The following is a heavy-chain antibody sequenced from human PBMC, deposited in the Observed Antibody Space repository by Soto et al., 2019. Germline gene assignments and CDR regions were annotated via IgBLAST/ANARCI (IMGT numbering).Heavy chain of an antibody. Sequence: GGSLRLSCAASGFSLSDYWMHWVRQVPGKGLLWVSRISVDGGDTNYADSVKGRFTISIDNSKNTFYLQMNSLRADDTAVYYCAKLSAYSKGYFDYWGQGALVTVSS. D-gene: IGHD4-4*01. CDR2: ISVDGGDT. CDR1: GFSLSDYW. CDR3: AKLSAYSKGYFDY. V-gene: IGHV3-74*01. J-gene: IGHJ4*02.